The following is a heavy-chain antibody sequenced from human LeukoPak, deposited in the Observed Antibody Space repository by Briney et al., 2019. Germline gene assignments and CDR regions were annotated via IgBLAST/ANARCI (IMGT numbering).Heavy chain of an antibody. J-gene: IGHJ4*02. CDR2: INHSGST. Sequence: SETLSLTCAVYGGSFSGYYWSWIRQPPGKGLEWIGEINHSGSTNYNPSLKSRVTISVDTSKNQFSLELSSVTAADTAVYYCARGGDYVWGSYRPWGQGTLVTVSS. CDR1: GGSFSGYY. CDR3: ARGGDYVWGSYRP. V-gene: IGHV4-34*01. D-gene: IGHD3-16*02.